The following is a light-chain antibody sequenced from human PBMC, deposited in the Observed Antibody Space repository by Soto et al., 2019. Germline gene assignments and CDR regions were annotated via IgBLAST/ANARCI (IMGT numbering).Light chain of an antibody. J-gene: IGKJ2*01. CDR1: QSVSSN. V-gene: IGKV3-15*01. Sequence: EIVMTQSPATLSVSPGERATLSCRASQSVSSNLAWYQQKPGQAPRLLIYGESARATGIPARFSGSGSGTEFTLTISSLQSEDFAVYYCQQYYSTPPTFGQGTKLEIK. CDR2: GES. CDR3: QQYYSTPPT.